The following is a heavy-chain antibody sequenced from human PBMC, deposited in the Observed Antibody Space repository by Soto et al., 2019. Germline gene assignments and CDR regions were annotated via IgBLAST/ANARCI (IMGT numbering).Heavy chain of an antibody. V-gene: IGHV1-2*04. CDR1: GYTFTGYY. J-gene: IGHJ6*02. Sequence: QVQLVQSGAEVKKPGASVKVSCKASGYTFTGYYMHWVRQAPGQGLEWMGWINPNSGGTNYAQKFQGWVTMTRDTSISTASMELSRLRTDDTAVYYCARSKYYYGSGSYYPGYYYGMDVWGQGTTVTVSS. CDR2: INPNSGGT. D-gene: IGHD3-10*01. CDR3: ARSKYYYGSGSYYPGYYYGMDV.